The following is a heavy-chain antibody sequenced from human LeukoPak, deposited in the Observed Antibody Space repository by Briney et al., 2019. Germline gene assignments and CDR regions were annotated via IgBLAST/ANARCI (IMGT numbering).Heavy chain of an antibody. Sequence: GGSLRLSCAVSGFTFGSYGMTWVRQAPGKGLEWVSTISGNGDDTFYADSVKGRFTISRDNSKNTLYLQMNSLRAEDTAVYYCANSKPQNQLLLPKDGSGDYFDYWGQGTLVTVSS. CDR3: ANSKPQNQLLLPKDGSGDYFDY. D-gene: IGHD3-10*01. J-gene: IGHJ4*02. CDR2: ISGNGDDT. CDR1: GFTFGSYG. V-gene: IGHV3-23*01.